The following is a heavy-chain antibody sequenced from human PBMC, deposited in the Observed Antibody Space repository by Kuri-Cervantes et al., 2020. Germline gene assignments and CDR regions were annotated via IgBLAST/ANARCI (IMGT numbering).Heavy chain of an antibody. CDR2: ISYDGSNK. Sequence: GGSLRLSCAASGFTFSSYGMHWVRQAPGKGLEWVAVISYDGSNKYYADSVKGRFTISRDNSKNTLYLQMNSLRAEDTAVYYCANHDYGDPRADYWGQGILVTVSS. CDR1: GFTFSSYG. CDR3: ANHDYGDPRADY. J-gene: IGHJ4*02. D-gene: IGHD4-17*01. V-gene: IGHV3-30*18.